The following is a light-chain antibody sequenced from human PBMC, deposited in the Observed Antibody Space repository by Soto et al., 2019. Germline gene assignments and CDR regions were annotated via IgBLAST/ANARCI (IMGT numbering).Light chain of an antibody. CDR2: DVS. J-gene: IGLJ1*01. V-gene: IGLV2-11*01. Sequence: QSVLTQPRSVSGSPGQSVTISCTGTSSDVGGYNYVSWYQQHPGKAPKLMIYDVSKRPSGVPDRFSGSKSGNTASLTISGHQAEDEADYYCCSYAGNYSNVFGTGTKLTVL. CDR1: SSDVGGYNY. CDR3: CSYAGNYSNV.